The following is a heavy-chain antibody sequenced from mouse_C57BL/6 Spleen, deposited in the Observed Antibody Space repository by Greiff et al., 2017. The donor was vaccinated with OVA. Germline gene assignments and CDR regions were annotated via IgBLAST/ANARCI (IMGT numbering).Heavy chain of an antibody. CDR1: GFTFSSYG. Sequence: EVKLVESGGDLVKPGGSLKLSCAASGFTFSSYGMSLFRQTPDKRLDLVATISSGGSYPSYPDSVKGRFTISRDNAKNTLYLQMSSLKSEDTAMDDCARHDYGSSYGFAYWGQGTLVTVSA. J-gene: IGHJ3*01. V-gene: IGHV5-6*02. D-gene: IGHD1-1*01. CDR3: ARHDYGSSYGFAY. CDR2: ISSGGSYP.